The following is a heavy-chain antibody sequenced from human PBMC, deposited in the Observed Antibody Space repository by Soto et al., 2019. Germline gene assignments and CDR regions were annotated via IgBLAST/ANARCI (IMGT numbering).Heavy chain of an antibody. CDR2: INAGNGNT. D-gene: IGHD2-15*01. CDR3: ERDILFDY. V-gene: IGHV1-3*05. CDR1: GYTFTSYA. J-gene: IGHJ4*02. Sequence: QVQLVQSGAEEKKPGASVKVSCKASGYTFTSYAMHWVRQAPGQRLEWLGWINAGNGNTKYSQKFQGRVTITRDTSARTAYMELSRLRSEDTAVYYCERDILFDYWGQGTLVTVSS.